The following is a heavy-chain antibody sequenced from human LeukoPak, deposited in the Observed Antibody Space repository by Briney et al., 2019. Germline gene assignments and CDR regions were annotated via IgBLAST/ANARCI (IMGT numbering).Heavy chain of an antibody. Sequence: GGSLRLSCAASGFTFSSYSANWVRQAPGKGLEWVSSISSSSSYIYYADSVKGRFTISRDNAKNSLYLQMNSLRAEDTAVYYCARGGAVVVTANHFDYWGQGTLVTVSS. D-gene: IGHD2-21*02. CDR2: ISSSSSYI. CDR3: ARGGAVVVTANHFDY. J-gene: IGHJ4*02. V-gene: IGHV3-21*01. CDR1: GFTFSSYS.